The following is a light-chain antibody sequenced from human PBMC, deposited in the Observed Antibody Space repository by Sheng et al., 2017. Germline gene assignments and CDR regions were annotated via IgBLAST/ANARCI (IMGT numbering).Light chain of an antibody. Sequence: QSVLTQPPSASGSPGQSVTISCTGTSSDVGGYDYVSWYQQHPGKAPKLMIYEVFKRPSGVPDRFSGSKSGNTASLTVSGLQAEDEADYYCSSYAGSNSWVFGGGTRLTVL. CDR1: SSDVGGYDY. CDR3: SSYAGSNSWV. CDR2: EVF. J-gene: IGLJ3*02. V-gene: IGLV2-8*01.